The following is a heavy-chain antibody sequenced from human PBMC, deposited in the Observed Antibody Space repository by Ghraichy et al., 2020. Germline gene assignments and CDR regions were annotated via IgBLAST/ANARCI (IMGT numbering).Heavy chain of an antibody. CDR1: EFTFDGYP. CDR2: LGADGRST. Sequence: GGSLRLSCAVSEFTFDGYPMTWVRQAPGKGLEWVSTLGADGRSTFYADSVKGRFTISRDKSKRTMYLQMNSQRADDTAVYYLAKEGGRLGEGAFDVWGQGTKVTVSS. CDR3: AKEGGRLGEGAFDV. D-gene: IGHD3-10*01. J-gene: IGHJ3*01. V-gene: IGHV3-23*01.